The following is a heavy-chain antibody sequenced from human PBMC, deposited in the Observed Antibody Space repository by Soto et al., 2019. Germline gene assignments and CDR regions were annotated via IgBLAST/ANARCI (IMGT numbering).Heavy chain of an antibody. Sequence: ASVKVSCKASGYTFTSYDINWVRQATGQGLEWMGWMNPNSGNTGYAQKFQGRVTMTRNTSISTTYMELSSLRSEDTAVYYCARGRNIVLMVYAISYREDWFDPWGQGTLVTVSS. CDR1: GYTFTSYD. D-gene: IGHD2-8*01. V-gene: IGHV1-8*01. CDR3: ARGRNIVLMVYAISYREDWFDP. CDR2: MNPNSGNT. J-gene: IGHJ5*02.